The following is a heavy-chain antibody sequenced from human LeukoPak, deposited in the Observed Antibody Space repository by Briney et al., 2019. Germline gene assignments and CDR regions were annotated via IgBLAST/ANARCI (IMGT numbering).Heavy chain of an antibody. CDR3: VRDADGGNSWFDT. D-gene: IGHD4-23*01. J-gene: IGHJ5*02. CDR2: ISPTSSYM. Sequence: SGGSLRLSCAASGFTFTDFYMNWVRQAPGKGLEWVSWISPTSSYMYYADSVEGRFTISRDNAKNSLHLQMNSLRAEDTALYYCVRDADGGNSWFDTWGQGTLVTVSS. CDR1: GFTFTDFY. V-gene: IGHV3-21*04.